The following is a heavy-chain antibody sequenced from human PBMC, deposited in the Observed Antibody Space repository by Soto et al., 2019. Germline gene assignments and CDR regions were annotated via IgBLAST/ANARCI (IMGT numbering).Heavy chain of an antibody. Sequence: PGESLKSSCKSSGYSFSSYWIAWVRLMPGKGLEWMGSIYPDDSDTKYSPSFQGQVTISADKSISAAYLQWSSLKASDTAIYYCARNSLTGYYNYYYSMDVWGQVPQFTVS. CDR3: ARNSLTGYYNYYYSMDV. J-gene: IGHJ6*02. D-gene: IGHD3-9*01. V-gene: IGHV5-51*01. CDR2: IYPDDSDT. CDR1: GYSFSSYW.